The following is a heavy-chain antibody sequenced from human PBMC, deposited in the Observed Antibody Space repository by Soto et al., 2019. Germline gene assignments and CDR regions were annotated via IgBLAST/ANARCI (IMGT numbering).Heavy chain of an antibody. CDR1: GGSISSGGYY. D-gene: IGHD2-8*01. CDR2: IYYSGST. Sequence: SETLSLTCTVSGGSISSGGYYWSWIRQHPGEGLEWIGYIYYSGSTYYNPSLKSRVTISVDTSKNQFSLKLSSVTAADTAVYYCARDKGTNLDYWGQGTLVTVSS. J-gene: IGHJ4*02. CDR3: ARDKGTNLDY. V-gene: IGHV4-31*03.